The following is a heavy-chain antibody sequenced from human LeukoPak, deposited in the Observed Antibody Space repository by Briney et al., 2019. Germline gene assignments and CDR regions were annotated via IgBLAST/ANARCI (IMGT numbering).Heavy chain of an antibody. V-gene: IGHV3-49*04. Sequence: GRSLRLSCTASGFTFGDYAMSWVRQAPGKGLGWVGFIRSKAYGGTTGYAASVKGRFTISRDDSKSIAYLQMNSLKTEDTAVYYCTRSSAYCSSTSCYVLDYWGQGTLVTVSS. D-gene: IGHD2-2*01. J-gene: IGHJ4*02. CDR3: TRSSAYCSSTSCYVLDY. CDR2: IRSKAYGGTT. CDR1: GFTFGDYA.